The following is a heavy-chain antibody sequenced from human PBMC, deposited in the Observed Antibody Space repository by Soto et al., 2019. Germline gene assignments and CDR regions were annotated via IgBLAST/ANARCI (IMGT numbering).Heavy chain of an antibody. CDR3: VREIGWYSFDN. V-gene: IGHV3-7*05. CDR2: INQDGSKK. D-gene: IGHD1-26*01. J-gene: IGHJ4*01. Sequence: GALRLSCAASGFVFGNYCMHCVLQAPGKGMEWVAKINQDGSKKYFADAVMGRFIISRDKAKNSVNIQMNSLRAEDKEVYFCVREIGWYSFDNWGHGTLVTVSS. CDR1: GFVFGNYC.